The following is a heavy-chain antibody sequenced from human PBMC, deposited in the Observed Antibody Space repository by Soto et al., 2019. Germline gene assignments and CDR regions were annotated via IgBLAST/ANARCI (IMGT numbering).Heavy chain of an antibody. Sequence: SGPTLVNPTQTLTLTCTFSGFSLSTSGVRVGWIRQPPGKALEWLALIYWDDDKRYSPSLKSRLTITKDTSKNQVVLTMTNVGLAETATYFCALSSGPRFDPWGQGLLVTVSS. CDR2: IYWDDDK. CDR3: ALSSGPRFDP. CDR1: GFSLSTSGVR. J-gene: IGHJ5*02. V-gene: IGHV2-5*02. D-gene: IGHD7-27*01.